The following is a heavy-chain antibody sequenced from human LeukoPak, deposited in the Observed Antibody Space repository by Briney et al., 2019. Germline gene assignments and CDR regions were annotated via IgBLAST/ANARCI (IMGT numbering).Heavy chain of an antibody. CDR3: AREEGETMVRGVIGNYYYYYMDV. Sequence: VKVSCKASGGTFSSYAISWVRQAPGQGLEWMGGIIPTFGTANYAQKFQRRGTITADESTSTAYMELSSLRSEDTAVYYCAREEGETMVRGVIGNYYYYYMDVWGKGTTVTVSS. V-gene: IGHV1-69*13. CDR1: GGTFSSYA. CDR2: IIPTFGTA. J-gene: IGHJ6*03. D-gene: IGHD3-10*01.